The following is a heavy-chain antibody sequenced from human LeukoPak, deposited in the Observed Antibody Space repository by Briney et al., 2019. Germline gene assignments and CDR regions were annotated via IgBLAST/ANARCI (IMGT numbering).Heavy chain of an antibody. CDR1: GGSISSYY. Sequence: PSETLSLTCSVSGGSISSYYWSWIRQPPGKGREWIGYIYYSGSTNYNPSLKSRVTISVDTSKNHFSLKLYSVTAADTAVYYCARVVSSSWDYYYYMDVWGKGTTVTISS. CDR2: IYYSGST. D-gene: IGHD6-13*01. V-gene: IGHV4-59*01. J-gene: IGHJ6*03. CDR3: ARVVSSSWDYYYYMDV.